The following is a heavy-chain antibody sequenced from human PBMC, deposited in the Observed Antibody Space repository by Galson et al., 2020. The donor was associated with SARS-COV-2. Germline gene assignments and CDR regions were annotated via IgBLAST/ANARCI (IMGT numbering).Heavy chain of an antibody. CDR3: ARLNEGLFTPEFDY. Sequence: SETLSLTCTVSGGSISSSSYYWGWIRQPPGKGLEWIGSIYYSGSTYYNPSLKSRVTISVDTSKNQFSLKLSSVTAADTAVYYCARLNEGLFTPEFDYWGQGTLVTVSS. CDR2: IYYSGST. D-gene: IGHD3-3*01. V-gene: IGHV4-39*01. J-gene: IGHJ4*02. CDR1: GGSISSSSYY.